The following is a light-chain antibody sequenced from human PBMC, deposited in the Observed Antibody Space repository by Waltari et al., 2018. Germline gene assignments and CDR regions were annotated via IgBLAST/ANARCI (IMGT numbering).Light chain of an antibody. Sequence: ETVMTQSPPTLSVSPGERAALSCRASESVSTNLAWYQQKPGQAPRVIISDASTRATGGPARLSGSGSGTEFTLTISSLQSEDFAVYYCQQYNNWPPAFGQGTKVDFK. CDR1: ESVSTN. V-gene: IGKV3-15*01. CDR3: QQYNNWPPA. J-gene: IGKJ1*01. CDR2: DAS.